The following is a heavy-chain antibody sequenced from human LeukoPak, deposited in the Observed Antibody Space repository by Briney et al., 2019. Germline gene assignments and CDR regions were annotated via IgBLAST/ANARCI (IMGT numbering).Heavy chain of an antibody. CDR1: GGSISATNW. V-gene: IGHV4-4*02. D-gene: IGHD2/OR15-2a*01. Sequence: SETLSLTCDVSGGSISATNWWTWIRQPPGGGLEWIGEVHLNGRTHYSPSLESRVTMSADMSENHISLQLTSVAAADTAVYYCAREGGFYRPLDYSGPGTLVIVSS. J-gene: IGHJ4*02. CDR3: AREGGFYRPLDY. CDR2: VHLNGRT.